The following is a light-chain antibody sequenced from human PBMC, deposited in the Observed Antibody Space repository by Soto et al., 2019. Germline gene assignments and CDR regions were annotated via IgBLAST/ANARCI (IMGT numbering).Light chain of an antibody. J-gene: IGKJ3*01. CDR2: DAS. V-gene: IGKV3-11*01. Sequence: EXXXTQSPATLSLSPGERATLSCRASQSVSSYLAWYQQKPGQAPRLLIYDASNRATGIPARFSGSGSGTDFTLTISSLEPEDFAVYYCQQRSNWPPFTFGPGTKVDIK. CDR1: QSVSSY. CDR3: QQRSNWPPFT.